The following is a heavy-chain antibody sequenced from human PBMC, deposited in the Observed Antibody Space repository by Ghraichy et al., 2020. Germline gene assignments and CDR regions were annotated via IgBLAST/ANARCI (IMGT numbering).Heavy chain of an antibody. J-gene: IGHJ2*01. V-gene: IGHV4-59*08. CDR2: IYYSGST. CDR3: ARPPVADIYWYFDL. Sequence: SETLSLTCTVSGGSISSYYWSWIRQPPGKGLEWLGYIYYSGSTSYNPSLKSRVTISLDTSKNQFSLKLSSVTAADTAVYYCARPPVADIYWYFDLWGRGTLVTVSS. CDR1: GGSISSYY. D-gene: IGHD6-19*01.